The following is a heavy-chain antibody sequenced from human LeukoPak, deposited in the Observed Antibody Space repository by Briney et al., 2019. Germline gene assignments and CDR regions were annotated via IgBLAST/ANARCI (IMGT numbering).Heavy chain of an antibody. CDR1: GFTFSSYG. D-gene: IGHD1-26*01. CDR2: ISGSGGST. CDR3: ANTVGARAFDI. J-gene: IGHJ3*02. V-gene: IGHV3-23*01. Sequence: GGSLRLSCAASGFTFSSYGMSWVRQAPGKGLEWVSAISGSGGSTYYADSVKGRFTISRDNSKNTLYLQMDSLRAEDTAVYYCANTVGARAFDIWGQGTMVTVSS.